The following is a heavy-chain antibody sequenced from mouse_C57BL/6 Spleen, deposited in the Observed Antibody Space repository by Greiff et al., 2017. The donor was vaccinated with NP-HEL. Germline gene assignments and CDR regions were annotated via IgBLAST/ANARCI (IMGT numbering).Heavy chain of an antibody. CDR3: AREGYDYDDYAMDY. Sequence: VQLQESGPGLVKPSQSLSLTCSVTGYSITSGYYWNWIRQFPGNKLEWMGYISYDGSNNYNPSLKNRISITRDTSKNQFCLKLNSVTTEDTATYYCAREGYDYDDYAMDYWGQGTSVTVSS. J-gene: IGHJ4*01. CDR1: GYSITSGYY. V-gene: IGHV3-6*01. D-gene: IGHD2-4*01. CDR2: ISYDGSN.